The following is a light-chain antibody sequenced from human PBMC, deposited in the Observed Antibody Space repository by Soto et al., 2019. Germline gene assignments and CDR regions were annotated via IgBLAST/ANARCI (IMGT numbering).Light chain of an antibody. V-gene: IGLV1-51*01. CDR3: GTWDNSLSVVV. CDR1: TSNIAYNF. CDR2: EIN. J-gene: IGLJ3*02. Sequence: QSVLTQRPSVSAAPGQMVTISCSGSTSNIAYNFVSWYQQLPGTAPKLLIYEINKRPSGISDRFSASKSGTSATLAITGLQTGDEAHYFCGTWDNSLSVVVFGGGTKLTVL.